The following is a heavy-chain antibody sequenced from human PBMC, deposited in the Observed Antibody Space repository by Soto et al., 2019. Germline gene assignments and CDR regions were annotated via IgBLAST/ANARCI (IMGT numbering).Heavy chain of an antibody. J-gene: IGHJ5*02. D-gene: IGHD3-10*01. CDR1: GFTFSSYA. V-gene: IGHV3-23*01. Sequence: GGSLRLSCAASGFTFSSYAVSWVRQAPGKGLEWVSAISGSGGSTYYADSVKGRFTISRDNSKNTLYLQMNSLRAEDTAVYYCAKGVILWFGGLGSRLEFDPWGQGTLVTVSS. CDR3: AKGVILWFGGLGSRLEFDP. CDR2: ISGSGGST.